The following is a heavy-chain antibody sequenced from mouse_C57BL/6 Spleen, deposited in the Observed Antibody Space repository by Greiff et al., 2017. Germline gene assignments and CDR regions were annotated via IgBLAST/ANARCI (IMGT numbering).Heavy chain of an antibody. CDR2: IYPGGGYT. Sequence: VQLQQSGAELVRPGTSVKMSCKASGYTFTNYWIGWAKQRPGHGLEWIGDIYPGGGYTNYNEKFKGKATLTAAKSSSTAYMQFSSLTSEDSAIYYCARTGGSEAMDYWGQGTSVTVSS. V-gene: IGHV1-63*01. D-gene: IGHD1-1*01. CDR3: ARTGGSEAMDY. CDR1: GYTFTNYW. J-gene: IGHJ4*01.